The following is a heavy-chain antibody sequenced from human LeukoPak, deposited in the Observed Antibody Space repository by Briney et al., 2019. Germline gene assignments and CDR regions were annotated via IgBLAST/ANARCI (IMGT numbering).Heavy chain of an antibody. CDR2: ISYDGSNK. CDR3: ARDPLVGPWRFLGHPLDY. V-gene: IGHV3-30-3*01. D-gene: IGHD3-3*01. J-gene: IGHJ4*02. Sequence: GRSLRLSFAASGFTFSSYAMHWVRQAPGKGLEWVAVISYDGSNKYYADSVKGRFTISRDNSKNTLYLQMNSLRAEDTAVYYCARDPLVGPWRFLGHPLDYWGQGTLVTVSS. CDR1: GFTFSSYA.